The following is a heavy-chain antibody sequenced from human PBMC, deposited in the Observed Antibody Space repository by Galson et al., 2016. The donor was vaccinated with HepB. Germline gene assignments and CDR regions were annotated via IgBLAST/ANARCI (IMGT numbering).Heavy chain of an antibody. Sequence: SVKVSCKATGGTFSSYAISWMRQAPGQGLEWMGGLNPFFGYTNYAQKFQGRVTITAVKSAHTVYMELRSLRSEDTAVYYGARGATVGARVWFDPWGQGTLVTVSS. CDR1: GGTFSSYA. V-gene: IGHV1-69*06. CDR3: ARGATVGARVWFDP. CDR2: LNPFFGYT. D-gene: IGHD1-26*01. J-gene: IGHJ5*02.